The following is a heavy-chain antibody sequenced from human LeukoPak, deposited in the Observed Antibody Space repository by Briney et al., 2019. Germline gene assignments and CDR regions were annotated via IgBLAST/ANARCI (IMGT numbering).Heavy chain of an antibody. CDR3: ARDRVGYSYGPDY. CDR2: IGASGGST. CDR1: GFTFSTYS. Sequence: GGSLRLSCAASGFTFSTYSMTWVRQAPGKGLEWVSAIGASGGSTYYADSVKGRFTISRDNSKNTLYLQMNSLRAEDTAVYYCARDRVGYSYGPDYWGQGTLVTVSS. J-gene: IGHJ4*02. D-gene: IGHD5-18*01. V-gene: IGHV3-23*01.